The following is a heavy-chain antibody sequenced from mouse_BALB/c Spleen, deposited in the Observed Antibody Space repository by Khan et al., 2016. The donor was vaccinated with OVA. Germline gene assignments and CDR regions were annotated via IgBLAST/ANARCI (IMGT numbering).Heavy chain of an antibody. V-gene: IGHV1-7*01. J-gene: IGHJ2*01. CDR1: GYTFRTYW. CDR2: INPTSGYT. CDR3: TRDRIDY. Sequence: QVQLQQSGAALAKPGASVKMSCKASGYTFRTYWMHWVKQRPGQGLEWIGYINPTSGYTAYNEKFKDKATLSADKSSSTAYMQLSRLTSEDSAVYYCTRDRIDYWGQGTTLTVSS.